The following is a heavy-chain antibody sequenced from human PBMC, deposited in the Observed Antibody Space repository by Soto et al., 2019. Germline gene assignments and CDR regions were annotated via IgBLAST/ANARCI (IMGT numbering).Heavy chain of an antibody. CDR3: ARDPSSITMLRGVMIRKHHYGMDV. Sequence: ASVKASCEASGGTFSTYAISWVRQAPGQGLEWMGGVIPIFGTSTCAQNFQGRVTITADESTSTAYMELSSVTAADTAVYYCARDPSSITMLRGVMIRKHHYGMDVWGPGTMVTVCS. CDR2: VIPIFGTS. D-gene: IGHD3-10*01. CDR1: GGTFSTYA. V-gene: IGHV1-69*13. J-gene: IGHJ6*02.